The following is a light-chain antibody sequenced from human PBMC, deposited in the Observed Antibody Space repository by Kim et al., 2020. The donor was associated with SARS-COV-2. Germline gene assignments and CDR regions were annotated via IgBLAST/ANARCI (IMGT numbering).Light chain of an antibody. CDR2: AAS. Sequence: SASIGDRVTITCRASQGISNYLVWFQQKPGEVPKRLIYAASSLHDGVPSRFSGSGSGTEFTLTISSLQPEDFATYYCLQHNSYPYTFGQGTKLEI. V-gene: IGKV1-17*03. J-gene: IGKJ2*01. CDR1: QGISNY. CDR3: LQHNSYPYT.